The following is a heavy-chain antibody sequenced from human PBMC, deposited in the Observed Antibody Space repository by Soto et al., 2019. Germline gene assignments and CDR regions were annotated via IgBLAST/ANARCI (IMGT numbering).Heavy chain of an antibody. Sequence: GESLKISCKGSGYSFTSYWISWVRQMPGKGLEWMGRIDPSDSYTNYSPSFQGHVTISADKSISTAYLQWSSLKASDTAMYYCARHYYGSSGYHKDAFDIWGQGTMVTVSS. CDR1: GYSFTSYW. J-gene: IGHJ3*02. V-gene: IGHV5-10-1*01. D-gene: IGHD3-22*01. CDR2: IDPSDSYT. CDR3: ARHYYGSSGYHKDAFDI.